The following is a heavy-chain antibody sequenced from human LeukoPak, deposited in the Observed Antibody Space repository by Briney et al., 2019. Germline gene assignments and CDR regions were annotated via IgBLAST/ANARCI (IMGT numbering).Heavy chain of an antibody. V-gene: IGHV3-30-3*01. CDR1: GFTFSDYY. Sequence: GGSLRLSCAASGFTFSDYYMSWIRQAPGKGLEWVAVISQDGGNKYYADSVKGRFTISSDNFKNTLYLQMNSLRAEDTAVYYCRATGGGNYMDVWGKGTTVTVSS. CDR3: RATGGGNYMDV. J-gene: IGHJ6*03. CDR2: ISQDGGNK. D-gene: IGHD1-26*01.